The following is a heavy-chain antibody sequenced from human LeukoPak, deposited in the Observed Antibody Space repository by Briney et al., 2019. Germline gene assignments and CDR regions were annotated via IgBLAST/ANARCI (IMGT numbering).Heavy chain of an antibody. CDR3: ARGPRYGGNSGLDY. CDR1: GGSFSGYY. CDR2: INHSGST. D-gene: IGHD4-23*01. J-gene: IGHJ4*02. V-gene: IGHV4-34*01. Sequence: PSETLSLTCAVYGGSFSGYYWSWIRQPPGKGLEWIGEINHSGSTNYNPSLKSRVTISVDTSKNQFSLKLSSVTAADTAVNYCARGPRYGGNSGLDYWGQGTLVTVSS.